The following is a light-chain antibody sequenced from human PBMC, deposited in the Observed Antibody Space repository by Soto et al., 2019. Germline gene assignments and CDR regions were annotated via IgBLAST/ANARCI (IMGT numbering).Light chain of an antibody. J-gene: IGLJ2*01. CDR1: SSDIGTYNY. Sequence: QSVLTQPASVSGSPGQSITISCTGTSSDIGTYNYVSWFQHHPGKAPKLIIFEVSNRPSGVSDRFSGFKSANTAYLTISGVQPEDEADYHCSSYTTIKPVVFGGGTKLTVL. CDR2: EVS. CDR3: SSYTTIKPVV. V-gene: IGLV2-14*01.